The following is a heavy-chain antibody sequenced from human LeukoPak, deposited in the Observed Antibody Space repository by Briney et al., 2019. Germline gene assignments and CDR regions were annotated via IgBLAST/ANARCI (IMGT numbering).Heavy chain of an antibody. J-gene: IGHJ3*02. V-gene: IGHV4-4*02. CDR2: IYHSGST. Sequence: PSGTLSLTCAVSGGSISSSNWWSWVRQPPGKGLEWIGEIYHSGSTNYNPSLKSRVTISVDKSKNQFSLRLSSVTAADTAVYYCARKSSIAARGAFDIWGQGTMVTVSS. D-gene: IGHD6-6*01. CDR1: GGSISSSNW. CDR3: ARKSSIAARGAFDI.